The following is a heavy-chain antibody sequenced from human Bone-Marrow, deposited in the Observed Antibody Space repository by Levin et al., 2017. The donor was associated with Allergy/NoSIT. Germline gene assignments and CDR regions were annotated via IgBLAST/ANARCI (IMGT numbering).Heavy chain of an antibody. Sequence: GGSLRLSCAASGFTFDDYAMHWVRQAPGKGLEWVSGISWNSGSIGYADSVKGRFTISRDNAKNSLYLQMNSLRAEDTALYYCATLSQWLGPYYGMDVWGQGTTVTVSS. CDR1: GFTFDDYA. D-gene: IGHD6-19*01. CDR3: ATLSQWLGPYYGMDV. J-gene: IGHJ6*02. V-gene: IGHV3-9*01. CDR2: ISWNSGSI.